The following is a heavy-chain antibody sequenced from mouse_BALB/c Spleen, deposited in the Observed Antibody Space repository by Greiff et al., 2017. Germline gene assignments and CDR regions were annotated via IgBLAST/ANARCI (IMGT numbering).Heavy chain of an antibody. J-gene: IGHJ2*01. D-gene: IGHD1-2*01. CDR2: ISYSGST. Sequence: EVKLMESGPGLVKPSQSLSLTCTVTGYSITSDYAWNWIRQFPGNKLEWMGYISYSGSTSYNPSLKSRISITRDTSKNQFFLQLNSVTTEDTATYYCARGGITTNYWGQGTTLTVSS. CDR1: GYSITSDYA. V-gene: IGHV3-2*02. CDR3: ARGGITTNY.